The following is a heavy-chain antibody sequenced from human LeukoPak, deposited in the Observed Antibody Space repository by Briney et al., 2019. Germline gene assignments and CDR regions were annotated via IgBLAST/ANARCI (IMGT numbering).Heavy chain of an antibody. CDR2: IKQDGSEK. V-gene: IGHV3-7*01. J-gene: IGHJ4*02. CDR3: AREAGTGDY. D-gene: IGHD6-13*01. CDR1: GFTFSNYW. Sequence: QRGGSLRLSCAASGFTFSNYWMSWVRQAPGKGLEWVANIKQDGSEKYYVDSVKGRFTISRDNAKNSLYLQMNSLRAEDTAVYYCAREAGTGDYGGQGTLVTVSS.